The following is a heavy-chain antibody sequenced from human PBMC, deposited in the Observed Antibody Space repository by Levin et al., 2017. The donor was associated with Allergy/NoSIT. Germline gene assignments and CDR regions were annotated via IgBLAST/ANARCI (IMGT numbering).Heavy chain of an antibody. CDR1: GFTFSSYG. CDR2: ISYDGSIK. V-gene: IGHV3-30*03. CDR3: ARTWLVPEGTFYFDY. Sequence: GESLKISCAASGFTFSSYGMHWVRQAPGKGLEWVAFISYDGSIKYYIDSVKGRFTISRDISQNTLYLQMNSLRAEDTAVYYCARTWLVPEGTFYFDYWGQGTLVTVSS. D-gene: IGHD6-19*01. J-gene: IGHJ4*02.